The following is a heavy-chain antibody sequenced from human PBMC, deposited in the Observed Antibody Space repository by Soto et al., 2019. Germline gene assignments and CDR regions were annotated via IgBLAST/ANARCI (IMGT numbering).Heavy chain of an antibody. V-gene: IGHV3-30*18. J-gene: IGHJ4*02. CDR3: AKGSAWLVTWGFGY. CDR2: ISYDETAT. D-gene: IGHD6-19*01. CDR1: GFAFSDYG. Sequence: QVQLVESGGGVVQPGTSLRLSCSASGFAFSDYGVHWVRQAPGKGLDWVASISYDETATYYSDSVKGRFTISRDNAKHTLFLPIDSLSTEDTDMYSCAKGSAWLVTWGFGYWGQGTLVTVSS.